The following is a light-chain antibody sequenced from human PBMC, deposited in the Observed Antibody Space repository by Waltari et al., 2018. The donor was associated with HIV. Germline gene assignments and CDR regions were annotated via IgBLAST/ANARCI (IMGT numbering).Light chain of an antibody. CDR2: EGI. Sequence: QSALTQPASVSGSPGQSITISCTGTSSYIGNYNLVSWYQQHPGKAPKLIIYEGIKRPAGFFNPISGLQAEDEGDYFCCSYGGSSNWLFCGGTKLTVL. V-gene: IGLV2-23*01. J-gene: IGLJ2*01. CDR1: SSYIGNYNL. CDR3: CSYGGSSNWL.